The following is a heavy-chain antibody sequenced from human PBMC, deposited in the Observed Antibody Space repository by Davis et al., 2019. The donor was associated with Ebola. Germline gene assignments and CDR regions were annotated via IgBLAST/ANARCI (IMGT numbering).Heavy chain of an antibody. CDR2: IYYSGNT. D-gene: IGHD1-7*01. CDR3: ARGRTGPRPPNWFDP. J-gene: IGHJ5*02. V-gene: IGHV4-39*07. CDR1: GGSITNSLYY. Sequence: PSETLSLTCTVSGGSITNSLYYSGWLRQPPGKELEWIGSIYYSGNTYYKPSLRSGVTISVDTSKNQFSLKVTSVTAADTAVYYCARGRTGPRPPNWFDPWGQGTLVTVSS.